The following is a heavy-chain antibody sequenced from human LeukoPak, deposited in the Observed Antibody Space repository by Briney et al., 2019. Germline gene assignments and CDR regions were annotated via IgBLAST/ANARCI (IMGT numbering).Heavy chain of an antibody. CDR3: ASPSDFPHPFLDY. D-gene: IGHD2-21*02. Sequence: SETLSLTCTVSGGSISSGGYYWSWIRQHPGKGLEWIGYIYYSGSTYYNPSLKSRVTISVDTSKNQFSLKLSSVTAADTAVYYCASPSDFPHPFLDYWGQGTLVTVSS. V-gene: IGHV4-31*03. CDR2: IYYSGST. J-gene: IGHJ4*02. CDR1: GGSISSGGYY.